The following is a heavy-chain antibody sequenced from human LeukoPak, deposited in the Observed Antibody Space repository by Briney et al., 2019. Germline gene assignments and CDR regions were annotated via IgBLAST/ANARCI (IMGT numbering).Heavy chain of an antibody. CDR1: GYPFTKWE. CDR3: ARGSMITFGGVDNWFDP. J-gene: IGHJ5*02. V-gene: IGHV1-8*01. Sequence: ASVKVSCKTSGYPFTKWEINWVRQAAGQGLEWLGWVHPDNGNTYYAQKFQGRVTMTRNTSISTAYMELSSLRSEDTAVYYCARGSMITFGGVDNWFDPWGQGTLVTVSS. D-gene: IGHD3-16*01. CDR2: VHPDNGNT.